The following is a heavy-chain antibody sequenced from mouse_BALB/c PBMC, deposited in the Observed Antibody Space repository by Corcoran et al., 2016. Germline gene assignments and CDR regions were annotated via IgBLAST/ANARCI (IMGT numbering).Heavy chain of an antibody. CDR3: AGAVTSLLDY. Sequence: EVQLQQSGAELVKPGASVKLFCTASGFNIKDTYMHWVKQRPEQGLEWIGRIDPANGNTKYDPKFQGKATITADTSSNTAYLQLSSLTSEDTAVYYCAGAVTSLLDYWGQGTTLTVSS. D-gene: IGHD2-1*01. V-gene: IGHV14-3*02. CDR2: IDPANGNT. CDR1: GFNIKDTY. J-gene: IGHJ2*01.